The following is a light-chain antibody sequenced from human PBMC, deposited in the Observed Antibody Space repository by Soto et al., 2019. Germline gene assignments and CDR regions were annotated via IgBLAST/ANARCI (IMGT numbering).Light chain of an antibody. J-gene: IGLJ3*02. V-gene: IGLV1-47*01. CDR2: WDG. Sequence: QSVLTQPPSASGTPGQRVTISCSGSSSNVGSNYVYWYQQVPGTAPILLMHWDGQRPSGVPDRFSGSKSGTSASLAISGLRSEDEADYYCAAWDDSLSGVVFGGGTKLTDL. CDR3: AAWDDSLSGVV. CDR1: SSNVGSNY.